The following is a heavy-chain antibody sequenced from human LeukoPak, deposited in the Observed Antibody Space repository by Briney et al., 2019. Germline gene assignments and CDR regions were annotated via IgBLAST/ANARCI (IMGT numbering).Heavy chain of an antibody. Sequence: GGSLRLSCAASGFTFSSYWMSWVRQAPGKGLEWAANIKQDGSEKYYVDSVKGRFTISRDNAKNSLYLQMNSLRAEDTAVYYCARERGYAYYYYGMDVWGQGTTVTVSS. V-gene: IGHV3-7*01. CDR1: GFTFSSYW. D-gene: IGHD5-12*01. J-gene: IGHJ6*02. CDR2: IKQDGSEK. CDR3: ARERGYAYYYYGMDV.